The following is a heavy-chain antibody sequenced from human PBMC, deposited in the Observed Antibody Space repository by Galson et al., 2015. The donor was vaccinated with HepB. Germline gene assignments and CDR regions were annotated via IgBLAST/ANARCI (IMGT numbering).Heavy chain of an antibody. CDR1: GFTFRTYA. CDR3: AKDFRYSGYDLAY. V-gene: IGHV3-30*18. J-gene: IGHJ4*02. Sequence: SLRLSCAAPGFTFRTYAMHWVRQAPGKGLEWVAATSDDGSRKYYAESVKGRFTISRDSSKNTLFLQMNSLVVEDTAVYYCAKDFRYSGYDLAYWGQGTLVTVSS. CDR2: TSDDGSRK. D-gene: IGHD5-12*01.